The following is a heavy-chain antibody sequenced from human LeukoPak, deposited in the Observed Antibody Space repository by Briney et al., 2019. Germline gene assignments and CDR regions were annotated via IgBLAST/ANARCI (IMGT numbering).Heavy chain of an antibody. CDR3: ARDKGNFWSGFYYYYGMDV. D-gene: IGHD3-3*01. V-gene: IGHV4-4*07. J-gene: IGHJ6*02. CDR1: GGSISSYY. Sequence: SETLSLTCTVSGGSISSYYWSWIRQPAGKGLEWIGRIYTSGSTNYKSSLKSRVTMSVDTSKNQFSLKLSSVTAADTAVYYCARDKGNFWSGFYYYYGMDVWGQGTTVTVSS. CDR2: IYTSGST.